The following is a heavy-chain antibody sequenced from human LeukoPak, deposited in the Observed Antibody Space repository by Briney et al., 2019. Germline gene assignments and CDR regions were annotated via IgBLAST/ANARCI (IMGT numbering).Heavy chain of an antibody. CDR1: GGPFSGYY. CDR3: ARARGDYYDSSGYYSAFDY. J-gene: IGHJ4*02. V-gene: IGHV4-34*01. D-gene: IGHD3-22*01. CDR2: INHSGSA. Sequence: SETLSLTCAVYGGPFSGYYWSWIRQPPGKGLEWIGEINHSGSANYNPSLKSRVTISVDMSKDQFSLKLSSVTAADTAVYYCARARGDYYDSSGYYSAFDYWGQGTLVTVSS.